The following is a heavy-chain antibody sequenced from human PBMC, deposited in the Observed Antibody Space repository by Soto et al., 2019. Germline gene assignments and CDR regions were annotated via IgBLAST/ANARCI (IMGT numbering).Heavy chain of an antibody. D-gene: IGHD3-16*01. V-gene: IGHV3-23*01. CDR1: GFTFSDSA. J-gene: IGHJ4*02. Sequence: GGSLRLSCAASGFTFSDSAMGWVRQAPGKGLEWVSSISASGYSTYYADSVKGRFTISRGTSKNTLYLQTNSLRAEDTAMYYCAKMGRDAYKSIDSWGQGSLVTVSS. CDR2: ISASGYST. CDR3: AKMGRDAYKSIDS.